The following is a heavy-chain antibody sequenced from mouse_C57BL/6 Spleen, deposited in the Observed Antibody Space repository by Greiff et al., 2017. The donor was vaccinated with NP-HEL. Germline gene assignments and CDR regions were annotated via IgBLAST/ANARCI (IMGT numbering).Heavy chain of an antibody. V-gene: IGHV1-64*01. CDR3: TTPGNYALGEC. CDR1: GYTFTSYW. J-gene: IGHJ4*01. CDR2: IHPNSGST. Sequence: QVQLQQPGAELVKPGASVKLSCKASGYTFTSYWMHWVKQRPGQGLEWIGMIHPNSGSTNYNEKFKSKATLTVDKSSSTAYMQLSSLTSEDSAVYCCTTPGNYALGECWGQGTSVTVSS. D-gene: IGHD2-1*01.